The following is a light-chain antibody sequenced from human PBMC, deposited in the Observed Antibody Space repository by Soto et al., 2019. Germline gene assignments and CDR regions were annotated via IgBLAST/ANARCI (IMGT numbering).Light chain of an antibody. J-gene: IGLJ2*01. CDR3: SSQAGSYTLI. CDR1: SSDVGGYEY. Sequence: QSALTQPRSVSGSPGQSVTISCTGTSSDVGGYEYVSWYQQHPGKAPKLIIYDVFKRPSGVPGRFSASKSGNTASLTISGLQAGDEADYHCSSQAGSYTLIFGGGTKLTVL. CDR2: DVF. V-gene: IGLV2-11*01.